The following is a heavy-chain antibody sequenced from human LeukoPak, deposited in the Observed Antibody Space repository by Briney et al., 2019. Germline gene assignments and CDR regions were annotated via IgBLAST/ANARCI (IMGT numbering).Heavy chain of an antibody. CDR3: GRDGGTFPDF. CDR1: GYTFTTYG. D-gene: IGHD1-26*01. V-gene: IGHV1-18*01. J-gene: IGHJ4*02. Sequence: ASVKVSFKTSGYTFTTYGISWVRQAPGQGLEWMGWISAYNGNTNYVQNFQGRLIMTTDTSTSTAYLELRSLRSDDTAVYYCGRDGGTFPDFWGQGALVTVSS. CDR2: ISAYNGNT.